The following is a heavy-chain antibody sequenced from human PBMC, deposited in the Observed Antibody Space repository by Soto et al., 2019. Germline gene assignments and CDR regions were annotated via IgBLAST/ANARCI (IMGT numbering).Heavy chain of an antibody. Sequence: ASVKVSCKASENTFSSYYLHWVRQAPGQGLEWMGMIHPSGGGATYAQKFLGRATMTRDTSTSTVFMELSSLRSEDTAIYYCSRGGHITVVTASFDFWGQGTLVTVSS. V-gene: IGHV1-46*03. CDR1: ENTFSSYY. CDR3: SRGGHITVVTASFDF. CDR2: IHPSGGGA. D-gene: IGHD2-21*02. J-gene: IGHJ4*02.